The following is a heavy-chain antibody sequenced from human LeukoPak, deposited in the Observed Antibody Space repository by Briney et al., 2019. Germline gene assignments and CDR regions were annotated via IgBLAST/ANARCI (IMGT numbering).Heavy chain of an antibody. D-gene: IGHD2-21*02. V-gene: IGHV1-18*01. CDR2: ISAYNGNT. CDR3: AREPLRGGDYV. Sequence: ASVKVSCKASGYTFTSYDINWVRQAPGQGLEWMGWISAYNGNTNYAQKLQGRVTMTTDTSTSTAYMELRSLRSDDTAVYYCAREPLRGGDYVWGQGTLVPVSS. CDR1: GYTFTSYD. J-gene: IGHJ4*02.